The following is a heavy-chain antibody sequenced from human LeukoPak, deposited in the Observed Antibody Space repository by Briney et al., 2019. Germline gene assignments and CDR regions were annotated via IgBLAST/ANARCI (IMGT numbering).Heavy chain of an antibody. D-gene: IGHD7-27*01. Sequence: GGPLRLSCTASGFTFSSYTMSWVRQAPGKGLKWVSTITTGGPNTYYADSVKGRFTVSRDDSKNTLYLQMSSLRAEDTAVYYCAKDGGLWVSAHWGDSWGRGTLVTVSS. CDR1: GFTFSSYT. CDR3: AKDGGLWVSAHWGDS. J-gene: IGHJ4*02. V-gene: IGHV3-23*01. CDR2: ITTGGPNT.